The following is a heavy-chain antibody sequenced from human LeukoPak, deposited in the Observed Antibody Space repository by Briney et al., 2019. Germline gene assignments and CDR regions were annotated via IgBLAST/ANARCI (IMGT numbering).Heavy chain of an antibody. Sequence: SETLSLTCTVSGGSISSNSYYWGWMRHPPGKGLGWVGSMYYSGSTYYNPSLKSRATISVDTSKTQSSLRLSSVTAADTAVYYCARRSSGWHGTFDSWGHGTLVTVSS. J-gene: IGHJ4*01. V-gene: IGHV4-39*07. CDR1: GGSISSNSYY. CDR2: MYYSGST. D-gene: IGHD6-19*01. CDR3: ARRSSGWHGTFDS.